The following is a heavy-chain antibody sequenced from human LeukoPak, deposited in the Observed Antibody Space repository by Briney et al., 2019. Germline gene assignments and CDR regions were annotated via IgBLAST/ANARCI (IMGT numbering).Heavy chain of an antibody. V-gene: IGHV3-30-3*01. CDR3: AKEGTGIHFDY. CDR2: ISYDGGNT. D-gene: IGHD1-1*01. Sequence: GGSLRLSCAASGFSFSSNAIHWVRQAPGKGLEWVAEISYDGGNTYYADSVKGRFTISRDNSKNTLYLQMNSLRAEDTAVYYCAKEGTGIHFDYWGQGTLVTVSS. CDR1: GFSFSSNA. J-gene: IGHJ4*02.